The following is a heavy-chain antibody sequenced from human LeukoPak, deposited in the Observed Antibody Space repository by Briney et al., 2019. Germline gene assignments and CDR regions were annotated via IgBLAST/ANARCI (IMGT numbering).Heavy chain of an antibody. Sequence: SETLSLTCAVSGGSISTDNWWTWVRQPPGKGLEWIGEIFHSGSTNYNPSLKSRVTISVDKSKNQFSLKLNSVTAADTAVYYCARASYYAHDLDYWGQGTLATVSS. J-gene: IGHJ4*02. CDR2: IFHSGST. V-gene: IGHV4-4*02. CDR1: GGSISTDNW. CDR3: ARASYYAHDLDY. D-gene: IGHD3-3*01.